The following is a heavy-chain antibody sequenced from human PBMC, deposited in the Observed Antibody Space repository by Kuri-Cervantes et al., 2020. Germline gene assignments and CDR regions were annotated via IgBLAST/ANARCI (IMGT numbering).Heavy chain of an antibody. CDR3: AKAGQQLVAYYFDY. J-gene: IGHJ4*02. D-gene: IGHD6-13*01. CDR2: IKQDGSEK. V-gene: IGHV3-7*03. Sequence: GGSLRLSCAASGFTFSSFAMHWVRQAPGKGLEWVANIKQDGSEKYYVDSVKGRFTISRDNAKNSLYLQMNSLRAEDTALYYCAKAGQQLVAYYFDYWGQGTLVTVSS. CDR1: GFTFSSFA.